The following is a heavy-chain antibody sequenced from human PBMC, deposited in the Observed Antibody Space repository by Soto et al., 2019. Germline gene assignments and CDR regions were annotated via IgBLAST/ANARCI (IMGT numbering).Heavy chain of an antibody. CDR2: ISYRGRT. J-gene: IGHJ4*02. Sequence: PSETLSLTCTVSGGSITSGDYYWSWIRQHPEKGLEWIGYISYRGRTYYNPSLKSRLTISLDTSKNQFSLKLTSVTVADTAVYYCARKSAKYQLDDWGQGTLVTAPQ. CDR3: ARKSAKYQLDD. V-gene: IGHV4-31*03. D-gene: IGHD6-6*01. CDR1: GGSITSGDYY.